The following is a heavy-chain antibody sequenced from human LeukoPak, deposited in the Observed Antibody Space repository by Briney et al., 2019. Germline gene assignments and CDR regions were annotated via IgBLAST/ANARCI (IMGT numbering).Heavy chain of an antibody. CDR2: IYSDNT. D-gene: IGHD6-13*01. CDR3: AKDRRYDRSWYGAGDY. V-gene: IGHV3-53*01. Sequence: GGSLRLSCTVSGFTVSSNSMSWVRQAPGKGLEWVSFIYSDNTHYSDSVKGRFTISRDNSKNTLYLQMNSLSAEDTAVYYCAKDRRYDRSWYGAGDYWGQGTLVTVSS. CDR1: GFTVSSNS. J-gene: IGHJ4*02.